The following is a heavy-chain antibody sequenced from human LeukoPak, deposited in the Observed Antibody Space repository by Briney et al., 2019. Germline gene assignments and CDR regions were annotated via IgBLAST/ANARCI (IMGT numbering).Heavy chain of an antibody. CDR1: GFTFRKYW. CDR3: VREVFFQIDT. J-gene: IGHJ4*02. Sequence: GGSLRLSCAASGFTFRKYWMAWVRQAPGQGLEWVATIAANGIDKDYEDSLKARITVSRDNARNSLSLRIDSLRAEDTALYFCVREVFFQIDTWGQGELVTVSS. CDR2: IAANGIDK. V-gene: IGHV3-7*03. D-gene: IGHD3-9*01.